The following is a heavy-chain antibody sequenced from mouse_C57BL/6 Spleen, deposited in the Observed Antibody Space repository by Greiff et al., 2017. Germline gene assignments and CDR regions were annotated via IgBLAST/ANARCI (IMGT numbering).Heavy chain of an antibody. J-gene: IGHJ3*01. V-gene: IGHV1-66*01. CDR3: ARGGNPPWFAY. Sequence: VMLVESGPELVKPGASVKISCKASGYSFTSYYIHWVKQRPGQGLEWIGWIYPGSGNTKYNEKFKGKATLTADTSSSTAYLQLSSLTSEDSAVYDGARGGNPPWFAYWGQGTLVTVSA. CDR1: GYSFTSYY. CDR2: IYPGSGNT. D-gene: IGHD2-1*01.